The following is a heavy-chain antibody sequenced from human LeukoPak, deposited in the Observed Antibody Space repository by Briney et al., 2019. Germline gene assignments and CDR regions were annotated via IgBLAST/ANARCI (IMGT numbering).Heavy chain of an antibody. J-gene: IGHJ4*02. CDR1: GFTFDDSA. V-gene: IGHV3-9*01. CDR2: ISRSSGSI. CDR3: AKELYSSGWSPFDY. Sequence: PGGSLRLSCAASGFTFDDSAMHWVRQAPGKGLEWVSGISRSSGSIGYADSVKGRFTISRDNAKNSLYLQMNSLRAEDTDFYYWAKELYSSGWSPFDYWGQGTLVTVSS. D-gene: IGHD6-19*01.